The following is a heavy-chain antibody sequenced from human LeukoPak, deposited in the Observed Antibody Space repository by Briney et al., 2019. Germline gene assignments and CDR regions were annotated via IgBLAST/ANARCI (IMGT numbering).Heavy chain of an antibody. CDR2: ISGSGGST. CDR1: GFTFSSYA. CDR3: AKEVPLRSSGWYVSFDYYYYYGMDV. V-gene: IGHV3-23*01. Sequence: GGSLRLSCAASGFTFSSYAMSWVRQAPGKGLEWVSAISGSGGSTYYADSVKGRFTISRDNSKNTLYLQMNSLRAEDTAAYYCAKEVPLRSSGWYVSFDYYYYYGMDVWGQGTTVTVSS. J-gene: IGHJ6*02. D-gene: IGHD6-19*01.